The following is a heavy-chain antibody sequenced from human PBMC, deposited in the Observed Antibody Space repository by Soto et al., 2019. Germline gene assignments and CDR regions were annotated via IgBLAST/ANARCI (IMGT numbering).Heavy chain of an antibody. CDR1: GGPFSSYA. CDR2: IIPIFGTA. CDR3: ARGPTNPPYYFDY. D-gene: IGHD1-1*01. Sequence: QVQLVQSGAEVKKPWSSVKVSCKASGGPFSSYAISWVPQAPGPGLEWMGGIIPIFGTANYAQKFQGRVTITADESTSTAYMELSSLRSEDTAVYYCARGPTNPPYYFDYWGQGTLVTVSS. J-gene: IGHJ4*02. V-gene: IGHV1-69*01.